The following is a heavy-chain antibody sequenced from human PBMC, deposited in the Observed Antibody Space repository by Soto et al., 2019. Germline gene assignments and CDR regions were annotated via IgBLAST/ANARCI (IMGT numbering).Heavy chain of an antibody. V-gene: IGHV4-31*03. Sequence: SETLSLTCTVSGGSISSGGYYWSWIRQHPGKGLEWIGYIYYSGSTYYNPSLKSRVTISVDTSKNQFSLKLSSVTAADTAVYYCARGARFLEWLSDRLGSWFDPWGQGTLATVSS. J-gene: IGHJ5*02. CDR3: ARGARFLEWLSDRLGSWFDP. CDR1: GGSISSGGYY. CDR2: IYYSGST. D-gene: IGHD3-3*01.